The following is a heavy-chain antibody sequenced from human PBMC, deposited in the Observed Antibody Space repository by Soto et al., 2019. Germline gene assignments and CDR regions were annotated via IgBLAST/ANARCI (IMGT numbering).Heavy chain of an antibody. CDR2: ISSSSSHK. Sequence: EVQLVESGGGLVKPGESLRLSCAASGFTFNYFTMNWVRQAPGKGLEWVASISSSSSHKYSADSVRGRFTFSRDNANNSLYLKMNRLRVEDTAVYYCARLRSDAFDIWGQGTLVTVSS. CDR1: GFTFNYFT. D-gene: IGHD4-17*01. J-gene: IGHJ3*02. CDR3: ARLRSDAFDI. V-gene: IGHV3-21*04.